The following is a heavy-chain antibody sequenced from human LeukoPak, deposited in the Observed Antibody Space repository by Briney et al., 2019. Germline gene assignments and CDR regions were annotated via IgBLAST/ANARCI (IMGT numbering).Heavy chain of an antibody. CDR3: ARGSIVAGAWDLGLYAFDI. V-gene: IGHV3-64*01. CDR1: GFTFSSYA. D-gene: IGHD6-19*01. Sequence: GGSLRLSCVASGFTFSSYAMNWVRQAPGKGLEYVSAISSNGGSTYYSNSVKGRFTISRDNSKNTLYLQMGSLRPEDMAVYYCARGSIVAGAWDLGLYAFDIWGQGTMVIVSS. J-gene: IGHJ3*02. CDR2: ISSNGGST.